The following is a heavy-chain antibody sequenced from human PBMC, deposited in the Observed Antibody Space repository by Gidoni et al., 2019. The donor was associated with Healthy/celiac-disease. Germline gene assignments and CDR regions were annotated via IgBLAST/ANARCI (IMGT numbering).Heavy chain of an antibody. CDR2: ISYDGSNK. CDR3: AKDDGIVGATGDY. J-gene: IGHJ4*02. CDR1: GFTFSSYG. Sequence: QVQLVESGGGVVEPGRSLSLSCAASGFTFSSYGMHWFRQAPGKGLEWVAVISYDGSNKYYADAVKGRFTISRDNSKNTLYLQMNSLRAEDTAVYYCAKDDGIVGATGDYWGQGTLVTVSS. D-gene: IGHD1-26*01. V-gene: IGHV3-30*18.